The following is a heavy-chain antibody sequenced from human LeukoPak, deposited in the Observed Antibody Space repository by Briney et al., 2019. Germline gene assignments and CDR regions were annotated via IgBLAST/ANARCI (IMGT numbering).Heavy chain of an antibody. J-gene: IGHJ4*02. CDR3: ARQYDSSGYYFIFPYYFDY. CDR1: GGSISSSSYY. Sequence: PSETLSLXCTVSGGSISSSSYYWGWIRQPPGKGLEWIGSIYYSGITYYNPSLKSRVTISVDTSKNQFSLKLSSVTAADTAVYYCARQYDSSGYYFIFPYYFDYWGQGTLVTVSS. V-gene: IGHV4-39*01. D-gene: IGHD3-22*01. CDR2: IYYSGIT.